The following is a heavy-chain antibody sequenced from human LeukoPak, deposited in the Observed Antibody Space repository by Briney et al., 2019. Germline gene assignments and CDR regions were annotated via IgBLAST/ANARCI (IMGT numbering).Heavy chain of an antibody. J-gene: IGHJ4*02. CDR1: GFTVSSNE. D-gene: IGHD6-19*01. CDR3: ARGVRIAVAGYIDY. Sequence: PGGSLRLSCAASGFTVSSNEMSWVRQAPGKGLEWVSSISGGSTYYADSRKGRFTISRDNSKNTLYLQMNSLRAEDTAVYYCARGVRIAVAGYIDYWGQGTLVTVSS. V-gene: IGHV3-38-3*01. CDR2: ISGGST.